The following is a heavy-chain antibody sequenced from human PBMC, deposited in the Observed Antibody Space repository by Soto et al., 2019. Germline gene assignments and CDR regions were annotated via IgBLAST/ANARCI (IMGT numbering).Heavy chain of an antibody. CDR3: ARAYYDILTGYSDY. J-gene: IGHJ4*02. Sequence: EVQLVESGGGLVQPGGSLRLSCAAPGFTFSSYWMSWVRQAPGKGLEWVANIKQDGSEKYYVDSVKGRFTISRDNAKNSLYLQMNSLRAEDTAVYYCARAYYDILTGYSDYWGQGTLVTVSS. V-gene: IGHV3-7*01. CDR1: GFTFSSYW. D-gene: IGHD3-9*01. CDR2: IKQDGSEK.